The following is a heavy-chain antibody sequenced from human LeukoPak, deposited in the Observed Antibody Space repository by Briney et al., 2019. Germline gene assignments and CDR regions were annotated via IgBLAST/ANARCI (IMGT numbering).Heavy chain of an antibody. CDR2: IYPGNSDT. Sequence: GESLKISCKGSGYTFTSYRIAWVRQMSGKGLEWMGIIYPGNSDTRYSPSFQGRVTISADKSISTVYLQWSSLKASDTAMYYCATLDYYDSSDYYRPFDHWGQGTPVTVSS. D-gene: IGHD3-22*01. J-gene: IGHJ4*02. CDR3: ATLDYYDSSDYYRPFDH. CDR1: GYTFTSYR. V-gene: IGHV5-51*01.